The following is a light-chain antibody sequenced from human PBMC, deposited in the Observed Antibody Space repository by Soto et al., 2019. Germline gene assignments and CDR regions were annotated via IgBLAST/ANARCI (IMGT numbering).Light chain of an antibody. CDR2: DVS. CDR1: SSDVGGYNY. Sequence: QSVLTQPRSVSGSPGQSVTISCTGTSSDVGGYNYVSWYQQHPGKAPKLMIFDVSKRPSGVPDRFSGSKSANTASLTISGLQAEDEADYYCCSYAGSYTYGLGTGTKVNV. CDR3: CSYAGSYTYG. J-gene: IGLJ1*01. V-gene: IGLV2-11*01.